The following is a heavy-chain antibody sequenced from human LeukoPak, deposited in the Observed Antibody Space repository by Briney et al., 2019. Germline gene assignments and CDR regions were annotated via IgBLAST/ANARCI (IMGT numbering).Heavy chain of an antibody. CDR2: IWYDGSNK. J-gene: IGHJ4*02. CDR3: AKATIAVAGRGYFDY. Sequence: PGRSLRLSCAASGFTFSSYGMHWVRQAPGKGLEWVAVIWYDGSNKYYADSVKGRFTISRDNSKNTLYLQMNSLRAEDTAVYYCAKATIAVAGRGYFDYWGQGTLDTVSS. CDR1: GFTFSSYG. D-gene: IGHD6-19*01. V-gene: IGHV3-33*06.